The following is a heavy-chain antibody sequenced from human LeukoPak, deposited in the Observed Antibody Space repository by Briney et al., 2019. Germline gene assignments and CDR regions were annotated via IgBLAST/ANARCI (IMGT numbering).Heavy chain of an antibody. V-gene: IGHV3-74*01. D-gene: IGHD4-17*01. Sequence: GGSLRLSCAASGFTFRSYWMHWVRQAPGKGLEWVSRVIRDGSFTNYADSVKGRFTISRDNSKNTLYLQMNSLRAEDTAVYYCAKTTVTTDAFDIWGQGTMVTVSS. CDR2: VIRDGSFT. J-gene: IGHJ3*02. CDR3: AKTTVTTDAFDI. CDR1: GFTFRSYW.